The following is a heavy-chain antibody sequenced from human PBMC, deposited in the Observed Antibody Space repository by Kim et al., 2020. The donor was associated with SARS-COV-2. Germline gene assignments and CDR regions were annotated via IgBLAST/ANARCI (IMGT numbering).Heavy chain of an antibody. Sequence: GTTYYNPSLKSLVTISVDTSKNQFSLKLSSVTAADTAVYYCSGGYDLFDYWGQGTLVTVSS. V-gene: IGHV4-30-2*04. CDR3: SGGYDLFDY. D-gene: IGHD5-12*01. J-gene: IGHJ4*02. CDR2: GTT.